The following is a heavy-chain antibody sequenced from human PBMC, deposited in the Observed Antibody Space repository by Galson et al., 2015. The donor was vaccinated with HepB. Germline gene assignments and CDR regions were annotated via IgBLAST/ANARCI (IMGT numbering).Heavy chain of an antibody. D-gene: IGHD2-2*01. CDR2: ISYDGSNK. Sequence: SLRLSCAASGFTFSSYGMHWVRQAPGKGLEWVAVISYDGSNKYYADSVKGRFTISRDNSKNTLYLQMNSLRTEDTAVYYCAKESEDIVVVPAAHFDYWGQGTLVTVSS. CDR3: AKESEDIVVVPAAHFDY. J-gene: IGHJ4*02. CDR1: GFTFSSYG. V-gene: IGHV3-30*18.